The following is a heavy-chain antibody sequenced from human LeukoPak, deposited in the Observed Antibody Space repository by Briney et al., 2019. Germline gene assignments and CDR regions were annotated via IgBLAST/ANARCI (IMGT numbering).Heavy chain of an antibody. Sequence: GESLKISCKGSGYSFTSYWIGWVRQMPGKGLEWMGIIYPGDSDTRYSPSFQGQVTISADKSISTAYLQWSSLKASDTAMYYCARRDSSADPYYYYYNMDVWGQGTTVTVSS. CDR1: GYSFTSYW. D-gene: IGHD3-22*01. CDR2: IYPGDSDT. V-gene: IGHV5-51*01. J-gene: IGHJ6*02. CDR3: ARRDSSADPYYYYYNMDV.